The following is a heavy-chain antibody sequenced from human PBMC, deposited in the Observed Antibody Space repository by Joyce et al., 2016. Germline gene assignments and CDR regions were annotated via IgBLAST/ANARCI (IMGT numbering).Heavy chain of an antibody. V-gene: IGHV2-5*01. Sequence: SPSLKSRLTVTKDTSKNQVVLTMTNMDPVDTATYYCTLSGVLAVGAFDYWGQGTLVTVSS. CDR3: TLSGVLAVGAFDY. D-gene: IGHD3-3*02. J-gene: IGHJ4*02.